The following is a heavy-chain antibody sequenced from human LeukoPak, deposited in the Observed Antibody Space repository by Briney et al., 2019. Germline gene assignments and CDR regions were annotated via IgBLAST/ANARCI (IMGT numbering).Heavy chain of an antibody. D-gene: IGHD4-23*01. Sequence: ASVKVSCRASGYTFTSYYMHWVRQAPGQGLEWMGIINPSGGSTSYAQKFQGRVTMTRDTSTSTVYMELSSLRSEDTAVYYCARRSPGGAFDYWGQGTLVTVSS. J-gene: IGHJ4*02. V-gene: IGHV1-46*01. CDR3: ARRSPGGAFDY. CDR1: GYTFTSYY. CDR2: INPSGGST.